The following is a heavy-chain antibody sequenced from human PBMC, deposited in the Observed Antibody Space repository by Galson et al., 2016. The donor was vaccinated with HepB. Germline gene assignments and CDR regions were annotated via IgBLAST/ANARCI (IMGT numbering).Heavy chain of an antibody. Sequence: SLRLSCAASGFTFSDYYMSWIRQAPGKGLEWVSYVSSTSDYTNSADSMRGRFTISRDNAKNSLYLQMNSLRAEDTAVYYCAKPGAATYDFDYWGQGTLVTVSS. D-gene: IGHD3-10*01. CDR1: GFTFSDYY. J-gene: IGHJ4*02. V-gene: IGHV3-11*03. CDR2: VSSTSDYT. CDR3: AKPGAATYDFDY.